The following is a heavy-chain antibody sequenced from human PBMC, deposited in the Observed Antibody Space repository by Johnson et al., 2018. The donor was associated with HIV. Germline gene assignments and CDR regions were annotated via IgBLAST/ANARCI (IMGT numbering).Heavy chain of an antibody. CDR1: GFTFDDYG. V-gene: IGHV3-20*04. Sequence: MLLVESGGGVVRPGGSLRLSCAASGFTFDDYGMSWVRQAPGKGLEWVSGINWNGGSTGYADSVKGRFTISRDNAKNSLYLQMNSLRAEDTALYYCAKDGGRLRTDAFDIWGQGTMVTVSS. J-gene: IGHJ3*02. CDR3: AKDGGRLRTDAFDI. CDR2: INWNGGST. D-gene: IGHD2-15*01.